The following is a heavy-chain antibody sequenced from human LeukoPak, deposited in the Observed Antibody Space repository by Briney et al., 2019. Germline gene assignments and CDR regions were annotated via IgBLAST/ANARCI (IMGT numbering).Heavy chain of an antibody. D-gene: IGHD3-22*01. CDR2: ISYEGSNK. Sequence: PGGSLRLSCAPSGFTFRTYAMHWVRQAPGKGLEWVAVISYEGSNKYYADSVKGRFTISRDNSKNTLYLQMNSLRDEDTAMYYCARTGDYHDTSGYLADWGQGTLVTVSS. CDR3: ARTGDYHDTSGYLAD. V-gene: IGHV3-30-3*01. J-gene: IGHJ4*02. CDR1: GFTFRTYA.